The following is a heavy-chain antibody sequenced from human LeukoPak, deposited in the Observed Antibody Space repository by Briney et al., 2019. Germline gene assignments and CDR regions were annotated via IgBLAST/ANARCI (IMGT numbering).Heavy chain of an antibody. J-gene: IGHJ4*02. CDR3: ARTLVAHPARGFDY. D-gene: IGHD2-8*02. V-gene: IGHV1-69*04. Sequence: ASVKVSCKASGGTFSSYAISWVRQAPGQGLEWMGRIIPILGIANYAQKFQGRVTITADKSTSTAYMELSSLRSEDTAVYYCARTLVAHPARGFDYWGQGTLGPGSS. CDR2: IIPILGIA. CDR1: GGTFSSYA.